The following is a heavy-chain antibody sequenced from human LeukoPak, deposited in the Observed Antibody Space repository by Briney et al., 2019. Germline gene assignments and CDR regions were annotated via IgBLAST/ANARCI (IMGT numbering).Heavy chain of an antibody. CDR3: ATGRGTY. Sequence: PGGSLRLSCAASGFTFGISRMSWVRQAPGKGPECVANINQDGGEKYYVDSVKGRFTISGDNTKNSLYLQMNSLRAEDTAVYYCATGRGTYWGQEPWSPSPQ. V-gene: IGHV3-7*01. CDR2: INQDGGEK. D-gene: IGHD3-10*01. CDR1: GFTFGISR. J-gene: IGHJ4*01.